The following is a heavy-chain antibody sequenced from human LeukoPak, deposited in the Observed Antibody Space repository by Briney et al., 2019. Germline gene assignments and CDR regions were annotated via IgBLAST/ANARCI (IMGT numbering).Heavy chain of an antibody. CDR1: GFTFSSYG. J-gene: IGHJ5*01. V-gene: IGHV3-30*18. CDR3: AKGYLRYFDPSWFDY. CDR2: ISYDGSNK. D-gene: IGHD3-9*01. Sequence: PGGCLRLSCAASGFTFSSYGMHWVRQAPGKGLEWVAVISYDGSNKYYADSVKGRFTISRDNSKNTLYLQMNSLRAEGTAVYYCAKGYLRYFDPSWFDYWGQGTLVTVSS.